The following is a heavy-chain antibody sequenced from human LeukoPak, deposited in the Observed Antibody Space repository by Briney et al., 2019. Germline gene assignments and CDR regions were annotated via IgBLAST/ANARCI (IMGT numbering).Heavy chain of an antibody. J-gene: IGHJ4*02. V-gene: IGHV4-4*02. D-gene: IGHD3-10*01. CDR3: ARLSARGRGYFDY. CDR1: GGSVSNDNW. CDR2: IYHSETT. Sequence: PSETLSLTCAVSGGSVSNDNWWRWVRQPPGKGLEWIGEIYHSETTNYNPSLKSRVTMSLDKSKNQFSLKLSSVTAADTAVYYCARLSARGRGYFDYWGQGTLVTVSS.